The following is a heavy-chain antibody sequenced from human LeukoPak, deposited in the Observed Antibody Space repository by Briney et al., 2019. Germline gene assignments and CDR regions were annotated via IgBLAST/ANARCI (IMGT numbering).Heavy chain of an antibody. Sequence: GGSLRLSCAASGFGVTSNHMNWVRQAPGKGLEWVSIRFTISRDDSINTLYLQMNSLRAEDTAVYYCARDSSSYYFDYWGQGTLVTVSS. CDR1: GFGVTSNH. CDR3: ARDSSSYYFDY. D-gene: IGHD6-6*01. V-gene: IGHV3-66*01. J-gene: IGHJ4*02.